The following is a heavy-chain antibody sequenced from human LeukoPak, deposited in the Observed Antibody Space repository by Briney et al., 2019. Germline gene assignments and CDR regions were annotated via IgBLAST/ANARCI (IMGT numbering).Heavy chain of an antibody. D-gene: IGHD3-9*01. J-gene: IGHJ4*02. V-gene: IGHV3-23*01. CDR2: ISGSGGAT. CDR3: ARVGLEFAGYHPPYFDY. Sequence: GGSLRLSCAASGFTFSSYAMSWVRQAPGKGLEWVSSISGSGGATYYADAMKGRLTVSRDNAKNSLFLQMNSLRDEDTAVYYCARVGLEFAGYHPPYFDYWGQGTLVTVSS. CDR1: GFTFSSYA.